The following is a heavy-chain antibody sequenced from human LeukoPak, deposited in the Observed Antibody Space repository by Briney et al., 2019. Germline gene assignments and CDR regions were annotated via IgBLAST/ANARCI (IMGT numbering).Heavy chain of an antibody. CDR2: INSDGSEG. V-gene: IGHV3-7*03. D-gene: IGHD6-6*01. CDR3: ARSSYSSSSSV. CDR1: GFTFSSYT. J-gene: IGHJ3*01. Sequence: GGSLRLSCAASGFTFSSYTMNWVRQAPGKGLEWVASINSDGSEGYYADVVKGRFTISRDNAKNSLYLQINSLRAEDTAVYYCARSSYSSSSSVWGQGTMVTVSS.